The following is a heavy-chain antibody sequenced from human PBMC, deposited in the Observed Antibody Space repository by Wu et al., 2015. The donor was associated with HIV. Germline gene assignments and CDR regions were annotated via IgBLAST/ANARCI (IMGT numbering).Heavy chain of an antibody. CDR2: MNPNSGNT. D-gene: IGHD4-23*01. J-gene: IGHJ6*02. CDR3: ARGGYTVVSYYYYGMDV. Sequence: QVQLVQSGAEVKKPGASVKVSCKASGYTFTSYDINWVRQATGQGLEWMGWMNPNSGNTGYAQKFQGRVTMTRNTSISTAYMELSSLRSEDTAVYYCARGGYTVVSYYYYGMDVWGQGTTVTVSS. CDR1: GYTFTSYD. V-gene: IGHV1-8*01.